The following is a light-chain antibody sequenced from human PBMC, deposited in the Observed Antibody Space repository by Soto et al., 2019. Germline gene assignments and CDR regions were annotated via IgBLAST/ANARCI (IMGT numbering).Light chain of an antibody. CDR1: SGHSSYI. CDR2: LEGSGSY. V-gene: IGLV4-60*02. Sequence: QSVLTQSSSASASLGSSVKLTCTLSSGHSSYIIAWHQQQPGKAPRYLMKLEGSGSYNKGSGVPDRFSGYSSGADRYLTIANLQFEDEADYYCETWDSNTHVFGTGTKLTV. J-gene: IGLJ1*01. CDR3: ETWDSNTHV.